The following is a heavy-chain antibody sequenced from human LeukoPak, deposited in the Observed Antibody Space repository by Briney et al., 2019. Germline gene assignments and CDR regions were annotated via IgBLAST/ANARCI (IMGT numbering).Heavy chain of an antibody. CDR3: TTKLGWSPPWYFDL. Sequence: PGGSLRLSCAASGFTFSNAWMSWVRQAPGKGLEWVGRIKSKTDGGTTDYAAPVKGRFTISRDDSKNTLYLQMNSLKTEDTAVYYCTTKLGWSPPWYFDLWGRGTLVTVSS. V-gene: IGHV3-15*01. CDR1: GFTFSNAW. D-gene: IGHD6-6*01. J-gene: IGHJ2*01. CDR2: IKSKTDGGTT.